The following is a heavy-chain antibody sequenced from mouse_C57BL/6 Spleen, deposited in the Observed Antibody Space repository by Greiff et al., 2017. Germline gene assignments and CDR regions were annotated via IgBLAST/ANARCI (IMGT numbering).Heavy chain of an antibody. D-gene: IGHD1-1*02. V-gene: IGHV5-4*01. CDR3: AREGGMDWYFDF. Sequence: EVMLVESGGGLVKPGGSLKLSCAASGFTFSSYAMSWVRQTPEKRLEWVATISDGGSYTYYPDNVKGRFTISRDNAKNNLYLQMSHLKSEDTAMYYCAREGGMDWYFDFWGTGTTVTVSS. CDR2: ISDGGSYT. CDR1: GFTFSSYA. J-gene: IGHJ1*03.